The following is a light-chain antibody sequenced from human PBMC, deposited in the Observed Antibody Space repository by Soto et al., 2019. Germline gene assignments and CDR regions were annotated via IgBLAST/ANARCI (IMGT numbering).Light chain of an antibody. CDR3: SSYTSSSTLGV. J-gene: IGLJ1*01. Sequence: QSALTQPASVSGSPGQSITISCTGTSSDVRGYNYVSWYQQHPGKAPKLMIFDVSNRPSGVSNRFSGSKSGNTASLTISGLQRDDEANYYCSSYTSSSTLGVFGTGTKVTVL. V-gene: IGLV2-14*01. CDR1: SSDVRGYNY. CDR2: DVS.